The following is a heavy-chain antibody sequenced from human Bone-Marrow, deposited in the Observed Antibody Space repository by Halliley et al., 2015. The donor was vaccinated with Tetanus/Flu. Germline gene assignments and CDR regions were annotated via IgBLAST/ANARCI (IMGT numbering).Heavy chain of an antibody. D-gene: IGHD6-19*01. CDR1: GGSVNSGFYY. V-gene: IGHV4-61*01. CDR3: VREGQDSSGWGPYFDT. Sequence: TLSLTCSVSGGSVNSGFYYWSWIRQPPGKGLDWIGNVYATGRTKLKSSLTSRVSMSVDKAKNMFSLKLNSVTAAGTAVYFCVREGQDSSGWGPYFDTWGPGTLVTVSS. J-gene: IGHJ4*01. CDR2: VYATGRT.